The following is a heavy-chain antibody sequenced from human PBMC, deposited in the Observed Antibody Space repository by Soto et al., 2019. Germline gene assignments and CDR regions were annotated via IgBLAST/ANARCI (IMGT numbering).Heavy chain of an antibody. D-gene: IGHD6-13*01. CDR3: AGGRSVVHSSSWFHFDY. V-gene: IGHV3-21*01. CDR2: ISSSSSYI. J-gene: IGHJ4*02. Sequence: EVQLVESGGGLVKPGGSLRLSCAASGFTFSSYSMNWVRQAPGKGLEWVSSISSSSSYIYYADSVKGRFTIPRDNAKNSLYLQMNSLRAEDTAVYYCAGGRSVVHSSSWFHFDYWGQGTLVTVSS. CDR1: GFTFSSYS.